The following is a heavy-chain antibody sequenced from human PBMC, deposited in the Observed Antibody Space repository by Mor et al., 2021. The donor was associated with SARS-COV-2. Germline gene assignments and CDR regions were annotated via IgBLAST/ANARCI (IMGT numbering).Heavy chain of an antibody. D-gene: IGHD5-18*01. CDR3: ARALDGYSYGYMDD. V-gene: IGHV3-53*01. Sequence: IYRGGSTHYADSVKGRFTISRDNSKNTLYLQMNSLRAEDTAMYYCARALDGYSYGYMDDWGQGTLVTVSS. J-gene: IGHJ4*02. CDR2: IYRGGST.